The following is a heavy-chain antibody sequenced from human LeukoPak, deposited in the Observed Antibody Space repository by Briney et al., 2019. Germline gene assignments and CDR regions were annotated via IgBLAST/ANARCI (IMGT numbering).Heavy chain of an antibody. CDR2: IFYAGST. J-gene: IGHJ4*02. D-gene: IGHD5-18*01. V-gene: IGHV4-59*08. CDR3: ASGERGYSYGPLDY. CDR1: GGSIRSYY. Sequence: SETLSVTCTVSGGSIRSYYWSWIRQPPGKGLEWIGYIFYAGSTTYNPSLKSRVTISIDTSKNQFSLKLNSVTAADTAVYYCASGERGYSYGPLDYWGQGTLVTVSS.